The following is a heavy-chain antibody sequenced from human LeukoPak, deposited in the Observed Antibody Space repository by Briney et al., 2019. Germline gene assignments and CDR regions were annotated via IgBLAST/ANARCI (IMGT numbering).Heavy chain of an antibody. Sequence: ETLSLTCTVSGGSISSSSYYWGWIRQPPGKGLEWIGSIYYSGSTYYNPSLKSRVTISVDTSKDQFSLKLSSVTAADTAVYYCAGNYGAGSHLPDYWGQGTLVTVSS. CDR1: GGSISSSSYY. CDR3: AGNYGAGSHLPDY. V-gene: IGHV4-39*01. J-gene: IGHJ4*02. CDR2: IYYSGST. D-gene: IGHD3-10*01.